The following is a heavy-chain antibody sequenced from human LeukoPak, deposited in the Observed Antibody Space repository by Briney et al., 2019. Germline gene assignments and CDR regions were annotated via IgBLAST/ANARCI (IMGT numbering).Heavy chain of an antibody. CDR3: ARDEGITGTTFDY. CDR1: GYTFTGYY. V-gene: IGHV1-2*02. CDR2: INLNSGGT. D-gene: IGHD1-7*01. Sequence: ASVKVSCRASGYTFTGYYMHWVRQAPGQGLEWMGWINLNSGGTNYAQKFQGRVTMTRDTPISTAYLELNRLRSDDTAVYYCARDEGITGTTFDYWGQGTLVTVSS. J-gene: IGHJ4*02.